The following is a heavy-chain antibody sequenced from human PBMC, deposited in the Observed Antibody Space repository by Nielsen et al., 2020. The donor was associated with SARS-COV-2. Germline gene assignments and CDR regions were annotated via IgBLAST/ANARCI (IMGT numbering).Heavy chain of an antibody. D-gene: IGHD6-19*01. CDR1: GFTFSSYA. CDR2: ISGSGGSK. CDR3: ARIIHSGWYTNDAFDI. J-gene: IGHJ3*02. Sequence: GESLKISCAASGFTFSSYAMSWVRQAPGKGLEWVSAISGSGGSKYYADSVKGRFTISRDNSKNTLYLQMNSLRAEDTAVYYCARIIHSGWYTNDAFDIWGQGTMVTVSS. V-gene: IGHV3-23*01.